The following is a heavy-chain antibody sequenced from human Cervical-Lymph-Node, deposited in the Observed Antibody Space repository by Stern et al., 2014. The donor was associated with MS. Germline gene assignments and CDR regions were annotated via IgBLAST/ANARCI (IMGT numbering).Heavy chain of an antibody. CDR1: GGTFSSYT. D-gene: IGHD5-12*01. V-gene: IGHV1-69*04. CDR3: ARDLENRGYSDL. CDR2: IIPILGIA. Sequence: VQLVQSGAEVKKPGSSVKVSCKASGGTFSSYTISWVRQAPGQGLEWMGRIIPILGIANYAQKFQGRVTITADKSTSTAYMELSSLRSEDTAVYYCARDLENRGYSDLWGQGTLVTGSS. J-gene: IGHJ4*02.